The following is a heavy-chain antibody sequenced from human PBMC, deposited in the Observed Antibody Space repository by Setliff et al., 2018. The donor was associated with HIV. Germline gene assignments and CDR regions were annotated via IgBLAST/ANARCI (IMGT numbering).Heavy chain of an antibody. CDR3: AKNKWLPRGSLHFYMDV. Sequence: GGSLRLSCAASGFTFSDLAMSWVRQAPGKWLQWVAGISWNGGRIFYADSVKGRFTISRDNAKNSLYLQMTSLRDEDTALYYCAKNKWLPRGSLHFYMDVWGKGTTVTVSS. CDR1: GFTFSDLA. V-gene: IGHV3-20*04. J-gene: IGHJ6*03. CDR2: ISWNGGRI. D-gene: IGHD5-12*01.